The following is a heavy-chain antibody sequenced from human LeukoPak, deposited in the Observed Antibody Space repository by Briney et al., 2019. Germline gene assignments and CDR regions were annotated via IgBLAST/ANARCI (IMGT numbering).Heavy chain of an antibody. V-gene: IGHV3-7*01. J-gene: IGHJ4*02. D-gene: IGHD3-22*01. CDR2: IKQDGSEK. Sequence: GGSLRLSCAASGFTFSNYWMSWVRQAPGKGLEWVANIKQDGSEKYYVDSVKGRFTISRDNAKNSLYLQMNSLRAEDTAVYYCARDRGFDFDYWGQGTLVTVSS. CDR3: ARDRGFDFDY. CDR1: GFTFSNYW.